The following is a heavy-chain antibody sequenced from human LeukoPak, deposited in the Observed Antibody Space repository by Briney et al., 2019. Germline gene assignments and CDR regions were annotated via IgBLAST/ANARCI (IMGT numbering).Heavy chain of an antibody. Sequence: GGSLRLSCAASGFTFSDYYMSWIRQAPGKRLEWVSSISSSSSDIYYADSVKGRFTISRDNAKNSLFLQMNNLRAEDTAVYYCARAAAGNRGWDWYYFDYWGQGTLVSVSS. CDR1: GFTFSDYY. D-gene: IGHD6-13*01. V-gene: IGHV3-11*06. J-gene: IGHJ4*02. CDR3: ARAAAGNRGWDWYYFDY. CDR2: ISSSSSDI.